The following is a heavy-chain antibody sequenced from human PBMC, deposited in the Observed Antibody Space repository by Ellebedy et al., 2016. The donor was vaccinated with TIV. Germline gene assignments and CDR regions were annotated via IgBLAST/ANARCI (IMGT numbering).Heavy chain of an antibody. Sequence: GESLKISXTASGFSFSAYSMNWVRQAPGKGLEWVSAIGSNGIATYYKDSVKGRFTISRDNSKNTLYLQMDSLRAEDTAVYYCAKSGYCSGGRCYVGPSDYWGQGTLVNVSS. CDR1: GFSFSAYS. D-gene: IGHD2-15*01. CDR2: IGSNGIAT. V-gene: IGHV3-23*01. J-gene: IGHJ4*02. CDR3: AKSGYCSGGRCYVGPSDY.